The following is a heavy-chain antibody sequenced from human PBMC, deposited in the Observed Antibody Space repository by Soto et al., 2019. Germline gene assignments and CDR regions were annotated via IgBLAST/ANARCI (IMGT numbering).Heavy chain of an antibody. CDR1: GFTFSSYS. CDR3: ARGFSGGGAAGFDP. V-gene: IGHV3-21*01. J-gene: IGHJ5*02. D-gene: IGHD2-15*01. CDR2: ISSSSSYI. Sequence: PGGSLRLSCAASGFTFSSYSMNWVRQAPGKGLEWVSSISSSSSYIYYADSVKGRFTISRDNAKNSLYLQMNSLRAEDTAVYYCARGFSGGGAAGFDPWGQGSLVTVSS.